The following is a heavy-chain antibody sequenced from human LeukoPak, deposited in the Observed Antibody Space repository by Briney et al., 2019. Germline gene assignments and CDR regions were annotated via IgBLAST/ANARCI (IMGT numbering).Heavy chain of an antibody. CDR3: ARLIVPDNWFDP. CDR2: ISSSGSTI. V-gene: IGHV3-11*04. J-gene: IGHJ5*02. D-gene: IGHD2-15*01. Sequence: PGGSLRLSCAASGFTFSDYYMSWIRQAPGKGLEWVSYISSSGSTIYYADSVKGRFTISRDNAKNSLYLQMNSLSAEDTAVYYCARLIVPDNWFDPWGQGTLVTVSS. CDR1: GFTFSDYY.